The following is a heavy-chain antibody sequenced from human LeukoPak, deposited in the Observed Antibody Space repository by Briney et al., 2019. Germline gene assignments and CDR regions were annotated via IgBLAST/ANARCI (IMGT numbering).Heavy chain of an antibody. CDR3: ARRPYYYDSSGYLYYYYGMDV. J-gene: IGHJ6*02. Sequence: LRLSCTASGFTFGDYTMTWVRQAPGKGLEWIGEINHSGSTNYNPSLKSRVTISVDTSKNQFSLKLSSVTAADTAVYYCARRPYYYDSSGYLYYYYGMDVWGQGTTVTVSS. CDR2: INHSGST. V-gene: IGHV4-34*01. D-gene: IGHD3-22*01. CDR1: GFTFGDYT.